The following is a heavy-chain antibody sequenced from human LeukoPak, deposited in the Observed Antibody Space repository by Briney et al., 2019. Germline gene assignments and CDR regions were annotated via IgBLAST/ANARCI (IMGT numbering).Heavy chain of an antibody. V-gene: IGHV4-4*07. CDR3: ARDRSSSWYPDPRWFDP. J-gene: IGHJ5*02. Sequence: SETLSLTCTVSGDSISSYYWSWIRQPAGEGLEWIGRIYTSGSTNSNPSLKSRVTMSLDTSKNQFSLRLSSVTASDTAVYYCARDRSSSWYPDPRWFDPWGQGILVTVSS. CDR2: IYTSGST. D-gene: IGHD6-13*01. CDR1: GDSISSYY.